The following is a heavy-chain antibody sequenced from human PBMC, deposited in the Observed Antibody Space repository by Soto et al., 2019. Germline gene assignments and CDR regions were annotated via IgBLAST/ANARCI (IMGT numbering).Heavy chain of an antibody. CDR3: ASSWGDYRYSNS. V-gene: IGHV3-72*01. Sequence: EVQLVESGGDLVQPGGSLRLSCAASGFTFSDHYMDWVRQAPGKGLEWVGRSRNKANSYTTEYAASVKGRFTISRDDSRNSLYLQMSSLKTEDTAIYYCASSWGDYRYSNSWGQGTLVTVSS. J-gene: IGHJ4*02. CDR2: SRNKANSYTT. CDR1: GFTFSDHY. D-gene: IGHD4-17*01.